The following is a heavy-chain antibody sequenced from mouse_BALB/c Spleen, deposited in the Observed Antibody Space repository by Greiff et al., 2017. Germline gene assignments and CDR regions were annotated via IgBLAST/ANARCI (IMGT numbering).Heavy chain of an antibody. CDR2: ISYDGSN. J-gene: IGHJ2*01. CDR3: ARGLGEGFDY. V-gene: IGHV3-6*02. Sequence: EVQLVESGPGLVKPSQSLSLTCSVTGYSITSGYYWNWIRQFPGNKLEWMGYISYDGSNNYNPSLKNRISITRDTSKNQFFLKLNSVTTEDTATYYCARGLGEGFDYWGQGTTLTVSS. CDR1: GYSITSGYY.